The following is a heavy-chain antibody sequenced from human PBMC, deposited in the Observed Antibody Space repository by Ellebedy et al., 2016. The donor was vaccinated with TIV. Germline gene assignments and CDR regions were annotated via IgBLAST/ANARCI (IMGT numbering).Heavy chain of an antibody. V-gene: IGHV3-74*01. CDR2: ITTNDE. J-gene: IGHJ4*02. CDR3: VANRNY. Sequence: GESLKISCEVSGSTLGGYWMHWVRQAPGKGLVWVSRITTNDENYADSVKGRFTVSRDNPNNTVYLQMNSLRAEDTVVYYFVANRNYWGQGTLVTVSS. CDR1: GSTLGGYW.